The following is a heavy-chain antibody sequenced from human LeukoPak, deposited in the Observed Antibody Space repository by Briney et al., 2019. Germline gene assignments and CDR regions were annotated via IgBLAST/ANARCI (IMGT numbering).Heavy chain of an antibody. CDR1: GVSFSGYY. CDR2: INHSGST. CDR3: ARDPRQGSYYFDY. J-gene: IGHJ4*02. V-gene: IGHV4-34*01. Sequence: SETLSLTCAVYGVSFSGYYWSWIRQPPGKGLEWIGEINHSGSTNYNPSLKSRVTISVDTSKNQFSLKLSSVTAADTAVYYCARDPRQGSYYFDYWGQGTLVTVSS.